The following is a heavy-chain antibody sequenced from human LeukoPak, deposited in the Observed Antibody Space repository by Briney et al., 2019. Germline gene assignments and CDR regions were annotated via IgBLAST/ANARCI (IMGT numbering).Heavy chain of an antibody. J-gene: IGHJ4*02. CDR3: ARHDHYYDSPQGY. V-gene: IGHV5-51*01. Sequence: GESLEISCKTSGYNFTTFWIGWVRQLPGKGLEWMGIIYPSDSDTRYSPSFQGQVTISADKSINTVYLHWNSLKASDTAMYYCARHDHYYDSPQGYWGQGTLVTVSS. CDR1: GYNFTTFW. CDR2: IYPSDSDT. D-gene: IGHD3-22*01.